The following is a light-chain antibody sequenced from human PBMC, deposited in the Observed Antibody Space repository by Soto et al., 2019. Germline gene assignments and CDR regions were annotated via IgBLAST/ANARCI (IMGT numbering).Light chain of an antibody. CDR3: QQRSNWPPGT. J-gene: IGKJ4*01. CDR2: DAS. Sequence: EIVLTKSPATLSLSPGERATLSCSASQSVSSYLAWYQQKPGQAPRLLIYDASNRATCIPARFSGSGSGTDFTLTISSPEPEDFAVYYCQQRSNWPPGTFGGGTKVEIK. CDR1: QSVSSY. V-gene: IGKV3-11*01.